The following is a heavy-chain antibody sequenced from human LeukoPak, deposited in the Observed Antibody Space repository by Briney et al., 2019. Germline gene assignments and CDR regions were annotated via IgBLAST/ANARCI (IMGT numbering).Heavy chain of an antibody. V-gene: IGHV3-33*08. D-gene: IGHD3-10*01. J-gene: IGHJ4*02. CDR3: ARNPPRSRGPFDY. Sequence: PGGSLRLSCAASGFTVSSNFMSWVRQAPGKGLEWVAVIWYDGSNKYYADSVKGRFTISRDNSKNTLYLQMNSLRAEDTAVYYCARNPPRSRGPFDYWGQGTLVTVSS. CDR2: IWYDGSNK. CDR1: GFTVSSNF.